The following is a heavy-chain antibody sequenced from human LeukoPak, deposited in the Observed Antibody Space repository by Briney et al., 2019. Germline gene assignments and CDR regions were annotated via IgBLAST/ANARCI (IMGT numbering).Heavy chain of an antibody. V-gene: IGHV3-30*04. CDR2: LAYDGTNQ. J-gene: IGHJ5*02. CDR3: ARKVYYYDSSAFDP. D-gene: IGHD3-22*01. Sequence: PGTSLTLSCAASGFTFNIYAMHWLRHAPGKGLEWVALLAYDGTNQYYADSVKGRFTISRDNAKNSLYLQMNSLRAEDTAVYYCARKVYYYDSSAFDPWGQGTLVTVSS. CDR1: GFTFNIYA.